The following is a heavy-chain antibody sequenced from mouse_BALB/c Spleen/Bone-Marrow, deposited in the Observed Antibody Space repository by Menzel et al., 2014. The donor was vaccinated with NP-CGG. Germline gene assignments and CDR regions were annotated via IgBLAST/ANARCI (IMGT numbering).Heavy chain of an antibody. J-gene: IGHJ3*01. D-gene: IGHD2-4*01. V-gene: IGHV1S135*01. CDR2: IDPYIDGT. Sequence: VQLKDSGPELVKPGASVKVSCKASGYSFTDYNMYWVKQSHGKSLEWIGYIDPYIDGTSYNQKFRGKATLTVDKSSSTAFMHLNSLTSEDSAVYYCARPLYYDYGFAYWGQGTLVTVST. CDR3: ARPLYYDYGFAY. CDR1: GYSFTDYN.